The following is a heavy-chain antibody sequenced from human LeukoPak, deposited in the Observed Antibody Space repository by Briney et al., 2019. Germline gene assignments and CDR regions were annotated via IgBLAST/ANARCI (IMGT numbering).Heavy chain of an antibody. J-gene: IGHJ5*02. D-gene: IGHD2/OR15-2a*01. CDR3: ARDPLYPENWFDP. Sequence: ASVKVSCKASGYTFSNYGIGWVRQAPRQGLEWMGWISVYNGQTNYAQKFQGRVTMTADTSTSTAYMELRSLRSDDTAVYYCARDPLYPENWFDPWGQGTLVTVSS. CDR2: ISVYNGQT. CDR1: GYTFSNYG. V-gene: IGHV1-18*01.